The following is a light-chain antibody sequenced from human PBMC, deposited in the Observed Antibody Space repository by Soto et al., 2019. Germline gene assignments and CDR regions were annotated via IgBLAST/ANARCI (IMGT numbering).Light chain of an antibody. CDR1: QSVNSN. V-gene: IGKV3D-15*01. CDR3: QQYDNWPLT. Sequence: EIVMTQSPATLSVSPGERATLSCRASQSVNSNLAWYQVKPGQAPRLLIYGASTRATGIPARFSGSGSGTEFTLTISSLQSEDFAVYYCQQYDNWPLTFGGGTKVEIK. J-gene: IGKJ4*01. CDR2: GAS.